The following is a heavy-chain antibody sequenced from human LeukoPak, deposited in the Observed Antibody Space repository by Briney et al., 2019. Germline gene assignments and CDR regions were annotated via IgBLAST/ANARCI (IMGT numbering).Heavy chain of an antibody. V-gene: IGHV3-73*01. CDR1: GFTFSDSV. CDR2: IRSKANRYAT. J-gene: IGHJ4*02. D-gene: IGHD5-12*01. Sequence: PRGSLRLSSAASGFTFSDSVIHWVPHAPGKGLGWVGRIRSKANRYATAYAASVKDRFTISRDESKNTAYLRMNSLKAEDTAVYYCTGGYSGYDINYWGQGTLVTVSS. CDR3: TGGYSGYDINY.